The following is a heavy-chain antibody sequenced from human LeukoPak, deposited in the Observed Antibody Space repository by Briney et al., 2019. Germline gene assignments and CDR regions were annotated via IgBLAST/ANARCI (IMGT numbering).Heavy chain of an antibody. Sequence: SETLSLTCGVSGYSISSDHFWGWIRQPPGKGLEWIGTISHRGSSDYNPSPKSRVTISLSTSKNQFSLNLTSVRAADTAVYYCARGRDSSGWYVVFDYWGQGALVTVSS. CDR3: ARGRDSSGWYVVFDY. CDR1: GYSISSDHF. D-gene: IGHD6-13*01. J-gene: IGHJ4*02. V-gene: IGHV4-38-2*01. CDR2: ISHRGSS.